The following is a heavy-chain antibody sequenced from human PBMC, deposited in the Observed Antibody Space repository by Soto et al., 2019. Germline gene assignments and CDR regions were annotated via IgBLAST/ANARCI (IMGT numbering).Heavy chain of an antibody. D-gene: IGHD3-22*01. CDR3: AKGLGGYHVY. V-gene: IGHV3-7*03. Sequence: PGGSLRLSCAASGITIRSNWMSWVRQAPGKGLEWVANIKEDGSEKYYVDSVNGRFTISRDNAKNSLYLQMNSLRAEDTAVYYCAKGLGGYHVYWGQGTLVTVSS. CDR2: IKEDGSEK. J-gene: IGHJ4*02. CDR1: GITIRSNW.